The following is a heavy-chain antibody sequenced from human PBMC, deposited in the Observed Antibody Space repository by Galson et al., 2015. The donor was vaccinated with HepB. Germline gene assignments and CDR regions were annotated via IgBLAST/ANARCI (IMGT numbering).Heavy chain of an antibody. Sequence: SLRLSCAASGFTFSSYAMHWVRQAPGKGLEWVAVISYDGSNKYYADSVKGRFTISRYNSKNTLYLQMNSLRAEDTAVYYCATIAVAGDFDYWGQGTLVTVPS. V-gene: IGHV3-30-3*01. J-gene: IGHJ4*02. CDR2: ISYDGSNK. CDR1: GFTFSSYA. CDR3: ATIAVAGDFDY. D-gene: IGHD6-19*01.